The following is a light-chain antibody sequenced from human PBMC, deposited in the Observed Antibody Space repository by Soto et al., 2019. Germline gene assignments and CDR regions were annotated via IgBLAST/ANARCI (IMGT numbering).Light chain of an antibody. CDR2: DVG. J-gene: IGLJ3*02. CDR3: SSYTSSSTWV. CDR1: SSDVGGYNY. Sequence: QSVLTQPASVSGSPGQSIAISCTGTSSDVGGYNYVSWYQQHPGKTPNLMIYDVGNRPSGVSNRFSGSKSGNTASLTISGLQAEDEADYYCSSYTSSSTWVFGGGTKLTVL. V-gene: IGLV2-14*01.